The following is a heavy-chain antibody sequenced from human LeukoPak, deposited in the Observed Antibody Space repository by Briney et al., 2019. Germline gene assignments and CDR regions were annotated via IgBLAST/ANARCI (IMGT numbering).Heavy chain of an antibody. CDR2: IYYSGST. D-gene: IGHD2-15*01. J-gene: IGHJ6*03. CDR1: GVSISSSSYY. Sequence: KSSETLSLTCTVSGVSISSSSYYWGWLRQPPGKGLEWIGSIYYSGSTNYNPSLKSRVTISVDTSKNQFSLKLSSVTAADTAVYYCARSVEGYCSGGSCYSYYYYMDVWGKGTTVTVSS. CDR3: ARSVEGYCSGGSCYSYYYYMDV. V-gene: IGHV4-39*07.